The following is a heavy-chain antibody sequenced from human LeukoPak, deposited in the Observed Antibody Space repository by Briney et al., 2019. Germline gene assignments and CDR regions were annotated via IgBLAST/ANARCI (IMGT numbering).Heavy chain of an antibody. CDR2: IYYSGST. V-gene: IGHV4-31*03. Sequence: SETLSLTCTVSGGSISSGGYYWSWLRQHPGKGLEWIGYIYYSGSTYYNPSLKSRVTISVDTSKNQFSLKLSSVTAADTAVYYCARGSSATIRATNAFDIWGQGTMVTVSS. D-gene: IGHD1/OR15-1a*01. CDR3: ARGSSATIRATNAFDI. CDR1: GGSISSGGYY. J-gene: IGHJ3*02.